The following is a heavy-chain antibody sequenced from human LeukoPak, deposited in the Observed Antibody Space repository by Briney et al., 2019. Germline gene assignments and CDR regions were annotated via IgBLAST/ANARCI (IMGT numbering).Heavy chain of an antibody. V-gene: IGHV3-66*01. D-gene: IGHD6-19*01. J-gene: IGHJ2*01. Sequence: PGGSLRLSCVASGFNVSSNYVNWVRQAPGKGLEWVSVIYTGGSTYYSDSVKDRFTISRDNSKNTLYLQMNSLRAEDTAVYYCARDRSGWYGYFELWGRGTLVTVSS. CDR1: GFNVSSNY. CDR3: ARDRSGWYGYFEL. CDR2: IYTGGST.